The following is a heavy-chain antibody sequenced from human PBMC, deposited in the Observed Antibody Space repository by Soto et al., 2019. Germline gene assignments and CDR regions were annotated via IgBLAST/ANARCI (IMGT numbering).Heavy chain of an antibody. CDR1: GYTFTSYY. J-gene: IGHJ6*02. V-gene: IGHV1-46*01. Sequence: GASVKVSCKASGYTFTSYYIYWVRQAPGQGLEWMGIINPRGGITTYAQKFQGRLTMTGGTSTSTVYMELSSLTSEDTAMYHCASSPAYGSSWYGTPPDQSHGMDVWGQGTTVTVSS. D-gene: IGHD6-13*01. CDR2: INPRGGIT. CDR3: ASSPAYGSSWYGTPPDQSHGMDV.